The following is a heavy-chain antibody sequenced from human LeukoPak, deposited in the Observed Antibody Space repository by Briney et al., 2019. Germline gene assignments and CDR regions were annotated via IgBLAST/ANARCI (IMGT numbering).Heavy chain of an antibody. V-gene: IGHV1-46*01. Sequence: GASVNVSCKASGYTFTSYYMHWVRQAPGQGLEWMGIINPSGGSTSYAQKFQGRVTMTRDTSTSTVYMELSSLRSEDTAVYYCARDGVPYYDSSGYHFDYWGQGTLVTVSS. D-gene: IGHD3-22*01. CDR2: INPSGGST. CDR3: ARDGVPYYDSSGYHFDY. CDR1: GYTFTSYY. J-gene: IGHJ4*02.